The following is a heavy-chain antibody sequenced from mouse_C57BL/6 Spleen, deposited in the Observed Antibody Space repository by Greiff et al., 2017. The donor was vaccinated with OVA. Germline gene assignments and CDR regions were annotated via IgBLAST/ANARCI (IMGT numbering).Heavy chain of an antibody. V-gene: IGHV5-9*01. CDR3: ASPYGSSYWYFDV. Sequence: DVHLVESGGGLVKPGGSLKLSCAASGFTFSSYTMSWVRQTPEKRLEWVATISGGGGNTYYPDSVKGRFTISRDNAKNTLYLQMSSLRSEDTALYYCASPYGSSYWYFDVWGTGTTVTVSA. D-gene: IGHD1-1*01. CDR2: ISGGGGNT. J-gene: IGHJ1*03. CDR1: GFTFSSYT.